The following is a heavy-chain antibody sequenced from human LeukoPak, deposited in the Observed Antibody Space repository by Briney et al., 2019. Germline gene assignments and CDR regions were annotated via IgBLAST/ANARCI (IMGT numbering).Heavy chain of an antibody. CDR1: GGSISSYY. V-gene: IGHV4-59*12. Sequence: SETLSLTCTVSGGSISSYYWSWIRQPPGKGLEWIGYIYYSGSTNYNPSLKSRVTISVDTSKNQFSLKLSSVTAADTAVYYCARDSECSSTSCSTYYYYYMDVWGKGTTVTVSS. CDR3: ARDSECSSTSCSTYYYYYMDV. D-gene: IGHD2-2*01. CDR2: IYYSGST. J-gene: IGHJ6*03.